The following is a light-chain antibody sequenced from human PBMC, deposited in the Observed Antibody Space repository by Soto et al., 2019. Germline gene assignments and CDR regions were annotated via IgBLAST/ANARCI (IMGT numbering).Light chain of an antibody. V-gene: IGKV1-27*01. CDR2: AAS. CDR3: QKYNSAPVIFT. Sequence: DIQMTQSPSSLSASVGDRVTITCRASQGISNYLAWYQQKPGKVPKLLIYAASTLQSGVPSRFSGSGSGTDFTLTISSLQPEDVATYYWQKYNSAPVIFTFGPGTKVYIK. J-gene: IGKJ3*01. CDR1: QGISNY.